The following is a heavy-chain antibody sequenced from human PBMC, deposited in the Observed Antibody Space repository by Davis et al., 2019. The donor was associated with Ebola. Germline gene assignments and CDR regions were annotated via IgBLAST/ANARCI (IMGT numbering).Heavy chain of an antibody. CDR1: GYSFVDYW. D-gene: IGHD5-24*01. J-gene: IGHJ4*02. V-gene: IGHV5-51*01. CDR3: ARGTNGYNPGGYFDS. Sequence: GESLKISCKGSGYSFVDYWIGWVRQMPGQRPEWMGIIYPGDSDTRYSPSFLGQVTISADKSISTAYLQWTSLKASDTAIYYCARGTNGYNPGGYFDSWGQGTLVTVSS. CDR2: IYPGDSDT.